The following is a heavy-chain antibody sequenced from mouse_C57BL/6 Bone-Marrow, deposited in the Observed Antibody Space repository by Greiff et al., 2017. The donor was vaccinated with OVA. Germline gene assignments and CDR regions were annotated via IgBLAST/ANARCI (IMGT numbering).Heavy chain of an antibody. V-gene: IGHV5-6*01. D-gene: IGHD2-1*01. CDR2: ISSGGSYT. Sequence: EVNLVESGGDLVKPGGSLKLSCAASGFTFSSYGMSWVRQTPDKRLEWVATISSGGSYTYYPDSVKGRFTISRDNAKNTLYLQMSSLKSEDTAMYYCARQRIYGNYLFAYWGQGTLVTVSA. CDR3: ARQRIYGNYLFAY. CDR1: GFTFSSYG. J-gene: IGHJ3*01.